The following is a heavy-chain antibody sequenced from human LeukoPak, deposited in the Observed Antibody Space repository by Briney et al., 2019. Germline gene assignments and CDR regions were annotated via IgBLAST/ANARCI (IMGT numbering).Heavy chain of an antibody. J-gene: IGHJ4*02. V-gene: IGHV3-11*06. D-gene: IGHD2-15*01. CDR1: GFTFSDYY. CDR3: ARIPDIVVVVAAYHFDY. CDR2: ISSSSSYT. Sequence: GALRLSCAASGFTFSDYYMSWIRQAPGKGLEWVSYISSSSSYTNYADSVKGRFTISRDNAKNSLYLQMNSLRAEDTAVYYCARIPDIVVVVAAYHFDYWGQGTLVTVSS.